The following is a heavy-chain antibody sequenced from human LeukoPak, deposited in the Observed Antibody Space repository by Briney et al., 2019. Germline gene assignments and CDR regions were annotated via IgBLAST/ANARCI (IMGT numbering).Heavy chain of an antibody. J-gene: IGHJ5*02. D-gene: IGHD2-2*01. CDR3: AAAAPLASTPYNWFDP. CDR2: IIPIFGTA. Sequence: SVKVSCKASGGTFSSYAISWVRQAPGQGLEWMGGIIPIFGTANYAQKFQGRVTITTDESTSTAYMELSSLRSEDTAVHYCAAAAPLASTPYNWFDPWGQGTLVTVSS. V-gene: IGHV1-69*05. CDR1: GGTFSSYA.